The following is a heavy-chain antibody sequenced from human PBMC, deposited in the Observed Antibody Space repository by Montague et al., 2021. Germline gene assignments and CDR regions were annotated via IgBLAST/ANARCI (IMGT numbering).Heavy chain of an antibody. J-gene: IGHJ3*02. CDR2: ITLDGSST. Sequence: SLRLSCAASGFSFSSYWMHWVRQAPGKGLLWVSCITLDGSSTTFADSVKCRFTTSRDNAKATLYLQMNSLRVEDTAVYYCARNLASAAPGAFDIWGQGTMVTVSS. D-gene: IGHD6-13*01. CDR3: ARNLASAAPGAFDI. CDR1: GFSFSSYW. V-gene: IGHV3-74*01.